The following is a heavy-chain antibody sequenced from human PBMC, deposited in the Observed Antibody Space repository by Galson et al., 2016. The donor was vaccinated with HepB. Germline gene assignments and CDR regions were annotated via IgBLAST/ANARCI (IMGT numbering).Heavy chain of an antibody. Sequence: QSGAEVKKPGESLKISRKVSGYSFTSHWIGWVRQMPGKDLEWMGIIYPGDSDTRYSPSFQGQVTISVDKSTRTAYLQWSSLKASDSAMYYCVGAPVFCSHLECWYFDLWGRGTLVTVSS. V-gene: IGHV5-51*01. J-gene: IGHJ2*01. CDR2: IYPGDSDT. D-gene: IGHD3-3*01. CDR3: VGAPVFCSHLECWYFDL. CDR1: GYSFTSHW.